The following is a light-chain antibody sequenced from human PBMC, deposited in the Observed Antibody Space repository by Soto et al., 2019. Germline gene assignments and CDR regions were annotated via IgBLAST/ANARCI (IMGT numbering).Light chain of an antibody. J-gene: IGLJ1*01. CDR3: SSYTSGSTLYV. CDR2: EVS. V-gene: IGLV2-14*01. CDR1: TSDVGGYNY. Sequence: QSVLTQPASVSGSPGQSITISCTGTTSDVGGYNYVSWYQQHPGKAPKLMIYEVSYRPSGISNRFSGSKSGNTASLTISGLQAGDEADYYCSSYTSGSTLYVFGTGTQLTVL.